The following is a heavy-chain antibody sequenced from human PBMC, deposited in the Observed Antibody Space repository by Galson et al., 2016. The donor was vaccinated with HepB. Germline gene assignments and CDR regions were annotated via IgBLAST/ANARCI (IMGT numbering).Heavy chain of an antibody. CDR1: GYTFSNYG. Sequence: SVKVSCKASGYTFSNYGISWVRQAPGQGLEWMGWISVYKGNANYAQKLQGRVTMTTDTSTNTAYMEVRSLRSDDTAVYYCARDFSYSSGYLSYWGQGTLVTVSS. J-gene: IGHJ4*02. D-gene: IGHD6-19*01. CDR3: ARDFSYSSGYLSY. CDR2: ISVYKGNA. V-gene: IGHV1-18*04.